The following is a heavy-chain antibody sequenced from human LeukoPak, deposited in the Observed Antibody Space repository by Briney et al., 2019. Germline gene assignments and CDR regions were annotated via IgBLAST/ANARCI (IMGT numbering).Heavy chain of an antibody. CDR3: ARDRGWTSGGSCYLY. V-gene: IGHV3-21*01. CDR1: GFTFSSYS. J-gene: IGHJ4*02. CDR2: ISSSSYI. Sequence: GGSLRLSCAASGFTFSSYSMNWVRQAPGKGLEWVLSISSSSYIYYADSVKGRFTISRDNAKNSLYLQMNSLRAEDTAVYYCARDRGWTSGGSCYLYWGQGTLVTVSS. D-gene: IGHD2-15*01.